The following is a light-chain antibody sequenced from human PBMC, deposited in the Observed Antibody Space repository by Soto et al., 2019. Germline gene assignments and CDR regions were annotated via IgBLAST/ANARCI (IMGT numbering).Light chain of an antibody. CDR1: QSVSSRS. CDR2: DAS. CDR3: QQYGSSPTT. J-gene: IGKJ1*01. Sequence: ETVLTHSPGTLSLSPGERATLSCRASQSVSSRSLAWYQQKPGQAPRLLIYDASSRATGIPDRFSGSGSGTDFSLTISRLEPEDSAVYHCQQYGSSPTTFGQGTKADIK. V-gene: IGKV3-20*01.